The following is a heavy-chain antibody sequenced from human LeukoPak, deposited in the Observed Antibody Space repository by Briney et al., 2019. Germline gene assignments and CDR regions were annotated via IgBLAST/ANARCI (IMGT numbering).Heavy chain of an antibody. D-gene: IGHD2-15*01. J-gene: IGHJ3*02. V-gene: IGHV4-59*01. CDR1: GVSISSYY. CDR2: IYYSGST. CDR3: ARDSATDAFDI. Sequence: PSETLSLTCTASGVSISSYYWSWIRQPPGKGLEWIGYIYYSGSTNYNPSLKSRVTISVDTSKNQFSLKLSSVTAADTAVYYCARDSATDAFDIWGQGTMVTVSS.